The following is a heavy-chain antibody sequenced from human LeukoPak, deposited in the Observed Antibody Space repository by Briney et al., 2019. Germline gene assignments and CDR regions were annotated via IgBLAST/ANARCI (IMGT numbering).Heavy chain of an antibody. CDR3: SRDKYGDYITAFDI. V-gene: IGHV3-49*03. CDR1: GFTFSNAW. J-gene: IGHJ3*02. Sequence: GGSLRLSCAASGFTFSNAWMSWFRQAPGKGLEWVGFIRGKASGATTEYAASVKGRFSISRDESKTIAYLQMNSLKPEDTAVYYCSRDKYGDYITAFDIWGQGTMVTVSS. CDR2: IRGKASGATT. D-gene: IGHD4-17*01.